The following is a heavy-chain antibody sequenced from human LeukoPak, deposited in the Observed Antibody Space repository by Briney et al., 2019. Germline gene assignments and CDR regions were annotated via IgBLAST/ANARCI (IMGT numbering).Heavy chain of an antibody. CDR1: GGSFSGYY. V-gene: IGHV4-34*01. D-gene: IGHD3-16*02. J-gene: IGHJ4*02. CDR3: ARGRSDYGWGSYRRFDY. Sequence: PSETLSLTCAVYGGSFSGYYWSWIRQPPGKGLEWIGEINHSGSTNYNPSLKSRVTISVDTSKNQFSLKLSSVTAADTAVYYCARGRSDYGWGSYRRFDYWGQGTLVTVSS. CDR2: INHSGST.